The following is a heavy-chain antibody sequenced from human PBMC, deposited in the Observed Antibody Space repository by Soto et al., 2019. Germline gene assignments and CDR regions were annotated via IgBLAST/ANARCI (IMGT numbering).Heavy chain of an antibody. J-gene: IGHJ6*02. V-gene: IGHV3-23*01. Sequence: GGSLRLSCAVSGFICSSYDMSWVRQAPGKGLEWVSTILVGGSTHYEDAVKGRFTISRDTSKNTVYLQMNSLTAGDTAVYYCARGSGATTYYYYYGMDVWGQGTTVTVSS. CDR1: GFICSSYD. CDR3: ARGSGATTYYYYYGMDV. CDR2: ILVGGST. D-gene: IGHD1-26*01.